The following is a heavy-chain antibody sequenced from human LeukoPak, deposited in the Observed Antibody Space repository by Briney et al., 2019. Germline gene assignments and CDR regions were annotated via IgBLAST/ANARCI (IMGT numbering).Heavy chain of an antibody. Sequence: AAVKVSRKPSGYTFTIHGISGVRQAPGQGLEWMGWISTYNGNTNYAQKLQGRSTMTTYTSTNTAYMDLRSLRSDDTAVYYCARDFSGIVGAGDYWGQGTLVTVSS. J-gene: IGHJ4*02. CDR3: ARDFSGIVGAGDY. D-gene: IGHD1-26*01. V-gene: IGHV1-18*01. CDR2: ISTYNGNT. CDR1: GYTFTIHG.